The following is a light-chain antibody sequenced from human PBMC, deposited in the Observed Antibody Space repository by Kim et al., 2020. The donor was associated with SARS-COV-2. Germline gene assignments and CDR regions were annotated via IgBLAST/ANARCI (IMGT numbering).Light chain of an antibody. Sequence: DIQMTQSPSSLSASVGGRVTITCRASQTIRTYLNWYQQKPGKAPKLLIFAASSLQSGVPSRFSDSGSGTDFTLTISSLQPEDFATYYCQQMYSAPFTFGPGTKVDIK. J-gene: IGKJ3*01. CDR3: QQMYSAPFT. CDR2: AAS. CDR1: QTIRTY. V-gene: IGKV1-39*01.